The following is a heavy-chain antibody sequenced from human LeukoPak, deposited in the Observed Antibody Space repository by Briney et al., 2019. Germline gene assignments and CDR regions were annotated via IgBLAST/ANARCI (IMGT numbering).Heavy chain of an antibody. V-gene: IGHV1-2*02. J-gene: IGHJ1*01. CDR1: GYTFTGYC. D-gene: IGHD2-15*01. CDR2: INPNSGGT. Sequence: ASVKVSCKASGYTFTGYCMHWVRQAPGQGLEWMGWINPNSGGTNYAQKFQGRVTMTRDTSISTAYMELSRLRSDDTAVYYCARVRGYCSGGSCYFRAEYFQHWGQGTLVTVSS. CDR3: ARVRGYCSGGSCYFRAEYFQH.